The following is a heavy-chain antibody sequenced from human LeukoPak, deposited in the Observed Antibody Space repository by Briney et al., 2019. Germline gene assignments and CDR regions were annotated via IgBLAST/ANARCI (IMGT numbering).Heavy chain of an antibody. D-gene: IGHD5-18*01. CDR2: ISYDGSNK. J-gene: IGHJ3*02. V-gene: IGHV3-30-3*01. Sequence: PGGSLRLSCAASGFTFSSYAMHWVRQAPGKGLEWVAVISYDGSNKYYADSAKGRFTISRDNSKNTLYLQMNSLRAEDTAVYYCARPPRDSYGYADAFDIWGQGTMVTVSS. CDR1: GFTFSSYA. CDR3: ARPPRDSYGYADAFDI.